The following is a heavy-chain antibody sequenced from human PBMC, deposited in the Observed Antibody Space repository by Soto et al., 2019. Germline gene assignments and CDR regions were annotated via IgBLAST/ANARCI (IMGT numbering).Heavy chain of an antibody. CDR3: AREDIVVVPAASNYYYGMDV. CDR1: GDTFGRYA. V-gene: IGHV1-69*13. D-gene: IGHD2-2*01. CDR2: IIPIFGTA. J-gene: IGHJ6*02. Sequence: SVKVSCKASGDTFGRYAISWVRQAHGQVLEWMGGIIPIFGTANYAQKFQGRVTITADESTSTAYMELSSLRSEDTAVYYCAREDIVVVPAASNYYYGMDVWGQGNTVTVSS.